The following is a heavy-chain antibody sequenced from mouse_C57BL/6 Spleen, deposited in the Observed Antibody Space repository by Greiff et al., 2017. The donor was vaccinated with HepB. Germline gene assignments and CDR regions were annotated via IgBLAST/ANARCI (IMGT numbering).Heavy chain of an antibody. Sequence: EVQLQQSGPELVKPGASVKISCKASGYTFTDYYMNWVKQSHGKSLEWIGDINPNNGGTSYNQKFKGKATLTVDKSSSTAYMELRSLTSEDSAVYYCARGQLRLAFDYWGQGTTLTVSS. V-gene: IGHV1-26*01. CDR3: ARGQLRLAFDY. D-gene: IGHD3-2*02. CDR2: INPNNGGT. J-gene: IGHJ2*01. CDR1: GYTFTDYY.